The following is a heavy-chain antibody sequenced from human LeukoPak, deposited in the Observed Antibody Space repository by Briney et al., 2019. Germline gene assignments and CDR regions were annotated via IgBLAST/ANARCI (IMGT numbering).Heavy chain of an antibody. V-gene: IGHV3-21*01. CDR2: ISGSGSHT. D-gene: IGHD6-6*01. Sequence: GGSLRLSCAASGFTFTTYGMNWVRQAPGKGLEWVSSISGSGSHTYYADSVRGRFTLSRDNAKNSLYLQTNSLRAEDTAVYYCARWPYSSSYYFDYWGQGTLVTVSS. CDR1: GFTFTTYG. J-gene: IGHJ4*02. CDR3: ARWPYSSSYYFDY.